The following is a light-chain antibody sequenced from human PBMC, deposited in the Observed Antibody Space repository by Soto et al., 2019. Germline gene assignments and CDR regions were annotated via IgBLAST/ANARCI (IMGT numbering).Light chain of an antibody. V-gene: IGKV1-5*03. CDR2: KAS. CDR3: QQYNSYSRT. Sequence: DIQMTQSPSTLSASVGDRVTITCRASQSISSWLAWYQQKPGKAPKLLIYKASSLESGVPSRFSGSGSRTEFTLTISSLQPDDFATYYCQQYNSYSRTCGQGTKVEIK. J-gene: IGKJ1*01. CDR1: QSISSW.